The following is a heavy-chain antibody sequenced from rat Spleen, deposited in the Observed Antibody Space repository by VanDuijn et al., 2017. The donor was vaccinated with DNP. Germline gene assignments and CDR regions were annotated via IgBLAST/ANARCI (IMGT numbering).Heavy chain of an antibody. CDR2: INSAGST. D-gene: IGHD5-1*01. J-gene: IGHJ2*01. CDR3: AVQLGVFDY. V-gene: IGHV3-3*01. CDR1: AYSITSSYR. Sequence: EVQLQESGPGLVKPSQSLSLTCSVTAYSITSSYRWNWIRKFPGNTMEWLGYINSAGSTDYNPSLKSRISITRDTSKNQFFLQVNSVTTDDTATYYCAVQLGVFDYWGQGVMVTVSS.